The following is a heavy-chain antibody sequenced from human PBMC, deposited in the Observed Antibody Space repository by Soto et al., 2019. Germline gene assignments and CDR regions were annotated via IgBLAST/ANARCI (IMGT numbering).Heavy chain of an antibody. Sequence: SETLSLTCTVSGGSISSGGYYWTWIRQLPGKGLEWIAYIYYSGTTYSNPSLKSRVTISLDTSKNQFSLKLSSVTAADTAVYYCAREYYYDNSGYYSYYFDSWGQGTLVTVSS. D-gene: IGHD3-22*01. J-gene: IGHJ4*02. CDR3: AREYYYDNSGYYSYYFDS. V-gene: IGHV4-31*03. CDR1: GGSISSGGYY. CDR2: IYYSGTT.